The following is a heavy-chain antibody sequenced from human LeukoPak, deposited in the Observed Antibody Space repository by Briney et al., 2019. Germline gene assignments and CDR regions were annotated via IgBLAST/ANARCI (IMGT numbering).Heavy chain of an antibody. V-gene: IGHV3-23*01. Sequence: GGSLRLSCAASGFTFSSYAMSWVRQAPGKGLEWVSAISGSGGSTYYADSVKGRFTISRDNSKNTLYLQMNSLRAEDTAVYYCAILSVYSSGPPTFDYWGQGTLVTVSS. J-gene: IGHJ4*02. CDR2: ISGSGGST. CDR1: GFTFSSYA. CDR3: AILSVYSSGPPTFDY. D-gene: IGHD6-19*01.